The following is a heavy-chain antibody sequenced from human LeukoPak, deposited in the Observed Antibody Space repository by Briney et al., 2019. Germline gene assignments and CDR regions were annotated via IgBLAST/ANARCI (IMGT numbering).Heavy chain of an antibody. J-gene: IGHJ5*02. D-gene: IGHD3-10*02. CDR2: ISSSSSYI. CDR3: ARDGDPITVFLNNYNWFDP. Sequence: GGSLRLSCAASGFTFSSYSMNWVRQAPGKGLEWVSSISSSSSYIYYADSVKGRFTISRDNAKNSLYLQMNSLRAEDTAVYYCARDGDPITVFLNNYNWFDPWGQGTLVTVSS. CDR1: GFTFSSYS. V-gene: IGHV3-21*01.